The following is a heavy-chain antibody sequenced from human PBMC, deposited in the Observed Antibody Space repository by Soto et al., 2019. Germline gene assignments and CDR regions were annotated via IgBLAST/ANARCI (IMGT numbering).Heavy chain of an antibody. Sequence: SVKVSCKASGGTFSSYAISWVRQAPGQGLEWMGGIIPIFGTANYAQKFQGRVTITADESTSTAYMELSSLRSEDTAVYYCARDQGKWTVTIHYYYGMDVWGQGTTVTVSS. D-gene: IGHD4-4*01. V-gene: IGHV1-69*13. CDR1: GGTFSSYA. CDR3: ARDQGKWTVTIHYYYGMDV. CDR2: IIPIFGTA. J-gene: IGHJ6*02.